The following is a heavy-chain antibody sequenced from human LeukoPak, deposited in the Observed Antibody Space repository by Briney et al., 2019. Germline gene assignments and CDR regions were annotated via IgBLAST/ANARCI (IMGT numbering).Heavy chain of an antibody. Sequence: GGSLRLSCAASGFTFSDYYMSWIRQAPGKGLEWVSYISSSGSTIYYADSVKGRFTISRDNAKNSLYLQMNSLRAEDTAVHYCASTPPRSFDAFDIWGQGTMVTVSS. V-gene: IGHV3-11*01. CDR3: ASTPPRSFDAFDI. CDR1: GFTFSDYY. J-gene: IGHJ3*02. CDR2: ISSSGSTI. D-gene: IGHD3-10*01.